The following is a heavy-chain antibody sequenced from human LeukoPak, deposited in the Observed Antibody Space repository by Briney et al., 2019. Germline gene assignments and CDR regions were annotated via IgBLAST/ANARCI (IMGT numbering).Heavy chain of an antibody. D-gene: IGHD3-9*01. CDR3: ARASYDILTGYYIGY. V-gene: IGHV3-30*04. CDR1: GFTFSSYA. J-gene: IGHJ4*02. Sequence: GRSLRLSCAASGFTFSSYAMHWVRQAPGKGLEWVAVISYDGSNKYYADSVKGRFTISRDNSKNTLYLQMNSLRAEDTAVYYCARASYDILTGYYIGYWGQGTLVTVSS. CDR2: ISYDGSNK.